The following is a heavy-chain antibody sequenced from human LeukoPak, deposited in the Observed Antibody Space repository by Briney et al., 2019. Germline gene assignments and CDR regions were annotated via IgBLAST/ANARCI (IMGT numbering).Heavy chain of an antibody. D-gene: IGHD6-13*01. Sequence: KPGGSLRLSCAASGFIFSDYYMSWIRQAPGKGLEWISYVSDRGSTKYYADSVKGRFTISRDNDKNSLLLQMDSLRVEDTAIYYCARETGSTWNAPIDYWGQGILVTVSS. CDR1: GFIFSDYY. V-gene: IGHV3-11*01. CDR3: ARETGSTWNAPIDY. J-gene: IGHJ4*02. CDR2: VSDRGSTK.